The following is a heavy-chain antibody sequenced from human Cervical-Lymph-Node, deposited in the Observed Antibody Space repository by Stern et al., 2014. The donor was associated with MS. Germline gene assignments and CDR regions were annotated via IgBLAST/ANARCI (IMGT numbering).Heavy chain of an antibody. D-gene: IGHD2-15*01. V-gene: IGHV1-2*04. CDR3: ARGHHCSGGSCYHSNYYYYAMDV. CDR2: INPTSGGT. J-gene: IGHJ6*02. CDR1: GYTFTGYY. Sequence: QVQLVQSGAEVKKPWASVKVSCKASGYTFTGYYLHWVRQAPGQGLEWMGWINPTSGGTHSAQKFQGWVTMTRDTSINTAYIELSRLRSDDTAVYYCARGHHCSGGSCYHSNYYYYAMDVWGQGTTVTVSS.